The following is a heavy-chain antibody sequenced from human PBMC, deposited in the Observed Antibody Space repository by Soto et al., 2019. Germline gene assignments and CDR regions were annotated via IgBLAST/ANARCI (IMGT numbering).Heavy chain of an antibody. V-gene: IGHV3-23*01. CDR1: GFTFINYA. D-gene: IGHD2-2*01. CDR2: ISGGGDRT. CDR3: AINVLGSTSRPDWWYFDL. Sequence: EVQLLESGGGLVQPGGSLRLSCVGSGFTFINYAMNWVRQTPGKGLEWVSTISGGGDRTFDADTVKGRFTISRDNSKNTVNLQMNSLRADDTAVYYCAINVLGSTSRPDWWYFDLWGRGTLVTVSS. J-gene: IGHJ2*01.